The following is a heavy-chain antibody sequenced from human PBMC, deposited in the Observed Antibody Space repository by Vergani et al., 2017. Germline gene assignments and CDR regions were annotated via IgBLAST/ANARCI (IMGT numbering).Heavy chain of an antibody. Sequence: QVQLVESGGGLAKPGGSLRLSCAASGFSFSDHYMNWIRQAPGKGLEWVSYISNSGNTIEYADSVKGRFSISRDNAKSSLFLQMDSLRAEDTAVYYCARDHRDYNNYPGTFDIWGQGSMVTVSS. J-gene: IGHJ3*02. D-gene: IGHD5-24*01. CDR3: ARDHRDYNNYPGTFDI. V-gene: IGHV3-11*01. CDR1: GFSFSDHY. CDR2: ISNSGNTI.